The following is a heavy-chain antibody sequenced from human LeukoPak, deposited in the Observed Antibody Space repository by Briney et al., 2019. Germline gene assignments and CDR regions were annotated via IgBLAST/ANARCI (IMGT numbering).Heavy chain of an antibody. V-gene: IGHV1-2*02. J-gene: IGHJ4*02. CDR3: ARGYGGYEFLFDY. Sequence: ASVKVSCKASGYTFTGYYMHWVRQAPGQGLEWMGWINPNSGGTNYAQKFQGRVTMTRDTSISTAYMELSRLRSDDTAVYYCARGYGGYEFLFDYWGQGTLDTVSS. D-gene: IGHD5-12*01. CDR1: GYTFTGYY. CDR2: INPNSGGT.